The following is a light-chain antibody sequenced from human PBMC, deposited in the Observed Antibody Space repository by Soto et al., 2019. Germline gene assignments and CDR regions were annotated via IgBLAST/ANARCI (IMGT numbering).Light chain of an antibody. CDR3: SSYTSSSTVV. CDR2: EVR. CDR1: SNDVGGFNY. J-gene: IGLJ3*02. Sequence: QSALTQPASVSGSPGQSITISCTGTSNDVGGFNYVSWYQHHPGKAPKLMIYEVRNRPSGVSDRFSGSRSGNTASLTISGPQAEDEADYYCSSYTSSSTVVFGGGTKLTVL. V-gene: IGLV2-14*01.